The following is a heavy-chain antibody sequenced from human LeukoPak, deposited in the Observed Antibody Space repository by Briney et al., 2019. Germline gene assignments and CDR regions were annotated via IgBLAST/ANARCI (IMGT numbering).Heavy chain of an antibody. CDR2: INPNSGGT. J-gene: IGHJ6*02. CDR1: GYTFTGYY. CDR3: AREKKLELAEEGLYYYGMDV. D-gene: IGHD1-7*01. Sequence: GSSVKVSCKASGYTFTGYYMHWVRQAPGQGLEWMGWINPNSGGTNYAQKFQGRVTMTRDTSISTAYMELSRLRSDDMAVYYCAREKKLELAEEGLYYYGMDVWGQGTTVTVSS. V-gene: IGHV1-2*02.